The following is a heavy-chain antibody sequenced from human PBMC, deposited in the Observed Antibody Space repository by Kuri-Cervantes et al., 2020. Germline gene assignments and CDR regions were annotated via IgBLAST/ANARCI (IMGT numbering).Heavy chain of an antibody. Sequence: SETLSLTCTVSGGSISSGSYYWSWIRQPPGKGLEWIGEINHSGSTNYNPSLKSRVTISVDTSKNQFSLKLSSVTAADTAVYYCARDDYGDVGGYWGQGTLVTVSS. CDR1: GGSISSGSYY. CDR3: ARDDYGDVGGY. J-gene: IGHJ4*02. D-gene: IGHD4-17*01. CDR2: INHSGST. V-gene: IGHV4-39*07.